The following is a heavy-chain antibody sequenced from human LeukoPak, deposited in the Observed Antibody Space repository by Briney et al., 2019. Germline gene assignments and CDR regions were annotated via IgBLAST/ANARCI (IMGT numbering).Heavy chain of an antibody. Sequence: GGSLRLSCAASGLTFSSYWMSWVRQAPGKGLEWVANIKQDGSEKYYVDSVKGRFTISRDNAKNSLYLQMNSLRAEDTAVYYCARGRSCDHWGQGTLVTVSS. J-gene: IGHJ5*02. V-gene: IGHV3-7*03. CDR3: ARGRSCDH. CDR2: IKQDGSEK. CDR1: GLTFSSYW. D-gene: IGHD5-24*01.